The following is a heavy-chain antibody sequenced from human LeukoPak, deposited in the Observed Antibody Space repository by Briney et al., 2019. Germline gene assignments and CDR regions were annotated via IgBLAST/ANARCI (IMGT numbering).Heavy chain of an antibody. CDR2: FDPEDVET. CDR1: GYTLTELS. V-gene: IGHV1-24*01. D-gene: IGHD3-10*01. Sequence: EASVKVSCKVSGYTLTELSMHWVRQAPGKPLEWMGGFDPEDVETIYAQNFQDRLTMTEDRSTDTFYMELSSLRSEDTALYFCATGRGDYYYFMDVWGKGTTVTVSS. CDR3: ATGRGDYYYFMDV. J-gene: IGHJ6*03.